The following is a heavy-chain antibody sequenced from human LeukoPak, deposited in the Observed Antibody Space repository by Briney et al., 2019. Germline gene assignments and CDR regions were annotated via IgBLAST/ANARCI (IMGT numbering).Heavy chain of an antibody. Sequence: SPSETLSLTCTVSGGSISSSSYYWGWIRQPPGKGLEWIGSIYYSGSTYYNPSLKSRVAISVDTSKNQFSLKLSSVTAADTAVYYCARDRGYDFWSGYYEDWGQGTLVTVSS. D-gene: IGHD3-3*01. V-gene: IGHV4-39*07. CDR1: GGSISSSSYY. CDR2: IYYSGST. J-gene: IGHJ4*02. CDR3: ARDRGYDFWSGYYED.